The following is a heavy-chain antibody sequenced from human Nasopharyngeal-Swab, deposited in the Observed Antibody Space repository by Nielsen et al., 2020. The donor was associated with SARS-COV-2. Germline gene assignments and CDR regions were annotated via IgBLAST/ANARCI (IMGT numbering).Heavy chain of an antibody. D-gene: IGHD3-9*01. Sequence: GESLKISCAASGFTFSSYWMHWVRQAPGKGLVWVSRINGEGSGTSYADFVKGRFFISRDNAKNTVYLQMNSLRVEDTAVYYCARTRKDDILTGYVDYWGQGILVTVSS. CDR2: INGEGSGT. CDR1: GFTFSSYW. CDR3: ARTRKDDILTGYVDY. V-gene: IGHV3-74*01. J-gene: IGHJ4*02.